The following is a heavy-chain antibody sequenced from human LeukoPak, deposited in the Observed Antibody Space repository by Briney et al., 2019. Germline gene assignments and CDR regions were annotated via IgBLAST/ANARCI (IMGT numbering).Heavy chain of an antibody. CDR1: GFTFSSYW. CDR2: IKSDGSRT. D-gene: IGHD3-9*01. Sequence: GGSLRLSCAASGFTFSSYWMHWVRQVPGKGLVWVSRIKSDGSRTSYADSGKGRFTISRDNAKNTLYLQMNSLRPEDTAVYYCARDQAKVLRYFDWANYYMDVWGKGTTVSISS. J-gene: IGHJ6*03. V-gene: IGHV3-74*01. CDR3: ARDQAKVLRYFDWANYYMDV.